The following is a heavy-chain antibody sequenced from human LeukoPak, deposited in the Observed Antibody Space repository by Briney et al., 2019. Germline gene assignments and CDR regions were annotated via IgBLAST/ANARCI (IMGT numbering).Heavy chain of an antibody. CDR3: AKETYGPKAS. J-gene: IGHJ5*02. V-gene: IGHV3-23*01. CDR1: GFTVSSNY. Sequence: RAGGSLRLSCAASGFTVSSNYMSWVRQVPGKGLEWVSVISGSGGSTYYADSVKGRFTISRDNSKNTLYLQMNSLGAEDTAVYYCAKETYGPKASWGQGTLVTVSS. CDR2: ISGSGGST. D-gene: IGHD4-17*01.